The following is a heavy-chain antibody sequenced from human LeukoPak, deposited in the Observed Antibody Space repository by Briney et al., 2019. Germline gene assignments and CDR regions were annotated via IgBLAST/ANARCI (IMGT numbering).Heavy chain of an antibody. J-gene: IGHJ3*02. CDR2: ISYDGSNK. CDR1: GFTFSSYA. Sequence: GGSLRLSCAASGFTFSSYAMHWVRQAPGKGLEWVAVISYDGSNKYYADSVKGRFTISRDNSKNTLYLQMNSLRAEDTAVYYCVRGAAGAAGTVSAFDIWGQGTMVTVSS. CDR3: VRGAAGAAGTVSAFDI. D-gene: IGHD6-13*01. V-gene: IGHV3-30-3*01.